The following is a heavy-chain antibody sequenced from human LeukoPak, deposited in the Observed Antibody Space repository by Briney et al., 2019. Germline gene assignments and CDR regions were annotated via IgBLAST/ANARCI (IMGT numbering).Heavy chain of an antibody. CDR2: IYSGGST. Sequence: GGSLRLSCAASGFTVSSNYMSWARQAPGKGLEWVSVIYSGGSTYYADSVKGRFTISRDNSKNTLYLQMNSLRAEDTAVYYCARDPLYYDSSGYSDYWGQGTLVTVS. J-gene: IGHJ4*02. V-gene: IGHV3-53*01. CDR3: ARDPLYYDSSGYSDY. D-gene: IGHD3-22*01. CDR1: GFTVSSNY.